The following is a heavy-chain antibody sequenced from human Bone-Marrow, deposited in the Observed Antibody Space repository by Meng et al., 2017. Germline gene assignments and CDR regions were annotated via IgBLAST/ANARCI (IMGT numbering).Heavy chain of an antibody. J-gene: IGHJ4*01. CDR1: GFTFSSYA. D-gene: IGHD4-17*01. Sequence: GESLKISCAASGFTFSSYAMSWVRQAPGKGLEWVSAISGSGGSPYYADSVKGRFTISRDNAKNSLYLQMNSLRAEDTALYYCAKALDYAFDYWGQGTMVTVSS. CDR3: AKALDYAFDY. CDR2: ISGSGGSP. V-gene: IGHV3-23*01.